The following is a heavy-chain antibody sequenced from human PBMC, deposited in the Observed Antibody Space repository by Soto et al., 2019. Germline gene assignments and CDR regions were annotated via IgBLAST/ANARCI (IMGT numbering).Heavy chain of an antibody. CDR1: GGTFSSYA. CDR3: AKLLTIFGPWAMDV. J-gene: IGHJ6*02. V-gene: IGHV1-69*06. CDR2: IIPIFGTA. D-gene: IGHD3-3*01. Sequence: SVKVSCKASGGTFSSYAISWVRQAPGQGLEWMGGIIPIFGTANYAQKFQGRVTITADISTSTAYMELSTLRSDDTAVYYCAKLLTIFGPWAMDVWGQGTTVTVSS.